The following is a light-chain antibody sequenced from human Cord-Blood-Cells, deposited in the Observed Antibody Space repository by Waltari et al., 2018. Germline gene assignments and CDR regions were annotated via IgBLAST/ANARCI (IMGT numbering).Light chain of an antibody. CDR3: QQRSNWPLPT. V-gene: IGKV3-11*01. Sequence: EIVLTQSPATLSLSPGERATLSCRASQSVSSYLAWYQQKPGQAPRLLIYDASNRATGIPARFSGSGSGTDFTLTISSLEPEDFAVYYRQQRSNWPLPTFGQGTRLEIK. J-gene: IGKJ5*01. CDR1: QSVSSY. CDR2: DAS.